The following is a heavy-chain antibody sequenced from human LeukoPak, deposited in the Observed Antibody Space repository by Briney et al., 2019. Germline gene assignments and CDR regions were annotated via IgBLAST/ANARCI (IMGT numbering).Heavy chain of an antibody. CDR1: GGTFNSYV. J-gene: IGHJ6*03. Sequence: SVKVSCKASGGTFNSYVFSWVRQAPGQGLEWMGVIIPIFGAANNAQKVQGRVTITTDETTRTAYMELSSLRSEDTAVYYGARDRLFGSSRFWGDYYMDVWRKGTTVTVSS. CDR2: IIPIFGAA. V-gene: IGHV1-69*05. CDR3: ARDRLFGSSRFWGDYYMDV. D-gene: IGHD2-2*01.